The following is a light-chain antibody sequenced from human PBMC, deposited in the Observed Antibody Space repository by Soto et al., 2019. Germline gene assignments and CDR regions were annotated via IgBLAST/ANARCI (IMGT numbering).Light chain of an antibody. Sequence: QSALTQPASVSGSLGQSITISCTGTSSDVGGYNYVSWYQQHPGKDPKVVIFEVTKRPSGASSRFSGSKSGNTASLTVSGLQAEDEGDYYCSSYTSSSTVLFGGGTQLTVL. V-gene: IGLV2-14*01. CDR2: EVT. J-gene: IGLJ2*01. CDR3: SSYTSSSTVL. CDR1: SSDVGGYNY.